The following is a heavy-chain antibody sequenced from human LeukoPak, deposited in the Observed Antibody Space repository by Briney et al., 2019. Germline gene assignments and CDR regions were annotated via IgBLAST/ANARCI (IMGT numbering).Heavy chain of an antibody. D-gene: IGHD3-22*01. CDR1: GSTFSDYY. J-gene: IGHJ4*02. CDR3: ARDRHYYDSSGPAGSYFDY. V-gene: IGHV3-11*04. CDR2: ISSSGSTI. Sequence: GGSLRLSXAASGSTFSDYYMSWIRQAPGKGLEWVSYISSSGSTIYYADSVKGRFTISRDNAKNSLYLQMNSLRAEDTAVYYCARDRHYYDSSGPAGSYFDYWGQGTLVTVSS.